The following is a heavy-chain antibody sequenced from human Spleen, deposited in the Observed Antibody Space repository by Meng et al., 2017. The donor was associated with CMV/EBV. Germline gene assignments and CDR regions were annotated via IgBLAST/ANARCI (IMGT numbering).Heavy chain of an antibody. CDR2: INSDGSST. CDR1: GFTFSSYE. J-gene: IGHJ4*02. Sequence: GESLKISCAASGFTFSSYEMNWVRQAPGKGLVWVSRINSDGSSTSYADSVKGRFTISRDNAKNSLYLQMKSLRAEDTAVYYCARSYGNWGLFDYWGQGTLVTVSS. V-gene: IGHV3-74*01. D-gene: IGHD3-16*01. CDR3: ARSYGNWGLFDY.